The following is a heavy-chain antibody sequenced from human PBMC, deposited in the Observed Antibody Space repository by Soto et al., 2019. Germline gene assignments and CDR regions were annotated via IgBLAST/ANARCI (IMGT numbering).Heavy chain of an antibody. CDR2: IYYSGST. Sequence: SETLSLTCTVSGGSISSYYWSWIRQPPGKGLEWIGYIYYSGSTNYNPSLKSRVTISVDTSKNQFSLKLSSVTAADTAVYYCARMIAAAGIPYYYYYGMDVWGQGTTVTVSS. CDR3: ARMIAAAGIPYYYYYGMDV. J-gene: IGHJ6*02. V-gene: IGHV4-59*01. CDR1: GGSISSYY. D-gene: IGHD6-13*01.